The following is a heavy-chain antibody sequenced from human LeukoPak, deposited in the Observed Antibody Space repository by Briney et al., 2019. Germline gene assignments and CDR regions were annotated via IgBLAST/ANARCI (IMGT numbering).Heavy chain of an antibody. CDR3: AFTGYSSSWWY. J-gene: IGHJ4*02. D-gene: IGHD6-13*01. Sequence: SVKVSCKASGYTFTSYDINWVRQATGQGLEWMGGIIPIFGTANYAQKFQGRVTITADESTSTAYMELSSLRSEDTAVYYCAFTGYSSSWWYWGQGTLVTVSS. CDR1: GYTFTSYD. V-gene: IGHV1-69*13. CDR2: IIPIFGTA.